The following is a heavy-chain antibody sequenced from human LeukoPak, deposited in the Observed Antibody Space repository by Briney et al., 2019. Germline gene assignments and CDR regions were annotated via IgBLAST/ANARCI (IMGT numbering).Heavy chain of an antibody. V-gene: IGHV1-24*01. J-gene: IGHJ6*04. CDR1: GYTLTELS. CDR3: ATDRRYCSSTSCPRWDV. CDR2: FDPEDCET. D-gene: IGHD2-2*01. Sequence: GASVKVSCKVSGYTLTELSMHWVRHAPGKGLELMGGFDPEDCETIYAQKFQGRVTMTEDTSTDTAYMELSSLRSEDTAVYYCATDRRYCSSTSCPRWDVWGKGTTVTVSS.